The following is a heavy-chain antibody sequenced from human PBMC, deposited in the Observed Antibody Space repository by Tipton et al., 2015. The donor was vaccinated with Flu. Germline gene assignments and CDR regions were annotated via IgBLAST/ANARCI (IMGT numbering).Heavy chain of an antibody. CDR3: ARGSGSGTDVTFYF. D-gene: IGHD3-10*01. J-gene: IGHJ4*02. CDR2: MSASGSS. V-gene: IGHV4-4*07. CDR1: GDSMSSFY. Sequence: TLSLTCIVSGDSMSSFYWTWIRQPAGKGLEWIGRMSASGSSRYKPSLKSRVTMSVDTSKNQFSLRLTSVTSADTAVYYCARGSGSGTDVTFYFWGQGTLVTVSS.